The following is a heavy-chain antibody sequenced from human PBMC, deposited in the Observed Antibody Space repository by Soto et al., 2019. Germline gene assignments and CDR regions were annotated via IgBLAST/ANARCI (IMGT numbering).Heavy chain of an antibody. CDR3: ARSPMPARPAWFDP. D-gene: IGHD6-6*01. CDR1: GFPFSSYA. CDR2: ISFDGGNK. Sequence: QVQLVESGGGVVQPGRSLRLSSAASGFPFSSYAMHWVRQAPGKGLEWVAVISFDGGNKYYADSVKGRFTISRDNSKNTLYLQMHSLRAEDTAVYFCARSPMPARPAWFDPWGQGTLVTVSS. J-gene: IGHJ5*02. V-gene: IGHV3-30-3*01.